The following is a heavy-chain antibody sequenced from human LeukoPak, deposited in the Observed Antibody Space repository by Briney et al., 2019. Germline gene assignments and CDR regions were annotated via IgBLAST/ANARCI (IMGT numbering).Heavy chain of an antibody. V-gene: IGHV3-23*01. J-gene: IGHJ4*01. CDR1: GFTFSSYA. Sequence: GGSLRLSCAASGFTFSSYAMSWVRQAPGKGLEWVSAISGSGGSTYYADSVKGRFTISRDNSKNTLYLQMNSLRAEDTAVYYCAKVNYYDSSGSRGYYFDYWGQEPWSPSPQ. D-gene: IGHD3-22*01. CDR3: AKVNYYDSSGSRGYYFDY. CDR2: ISGSGGST.